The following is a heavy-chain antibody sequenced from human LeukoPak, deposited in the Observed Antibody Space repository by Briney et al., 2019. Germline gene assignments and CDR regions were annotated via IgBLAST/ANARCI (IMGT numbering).Heavy chain of an antibody. J-gene: IGHJ6*03. CDR1: GYTFTGYY. V-gene: IGHV1-2*02. CDR3: ARGPYCSGGSCYSIYYYYMDV. D-gene: IGHD2-15*01. CDR2: INPNSGGT. Sequence: GASVKVSCKASGYTFTGYYMHWVRQAPGQGLEWMGWINPNSGGTNYAQKFQGRVTMTRDTSISTAYMELSSLRSEDTAVYYCARGPYCSGGSCYSIYYYYMDVWGKGTTVTVSS.